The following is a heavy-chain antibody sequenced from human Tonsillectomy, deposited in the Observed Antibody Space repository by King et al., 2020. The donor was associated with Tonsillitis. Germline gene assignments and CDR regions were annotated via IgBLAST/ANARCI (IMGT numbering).Heavy chain of an antibody. CDR1: GYTFTKHY. V-gene: IGHV1-46*01. CDR2: INPSGGST. D-gene: IGHD5-18*01. Sequence: VQLVESGAEVKKPGASVKVSCKTSGYTFTKHYMHWVRQAPGQGLEWMGIINPSGGSTTYAQKFQGRVTITRDTSTSIVYMELSRLRSEDTAVYYCARNTAVPSVEAFDIWGQGTMVTVSS. CDR3: ARNTAVPSVEAFDI. J-gene: IGHJ3*02.